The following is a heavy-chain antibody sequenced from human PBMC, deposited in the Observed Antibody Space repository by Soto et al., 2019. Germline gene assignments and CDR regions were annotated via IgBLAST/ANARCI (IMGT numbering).Heavy chain of an antibody. V-gene: IGHV5-10-1*01. CDR3: ARRAVVVLPAKYHYGMDV. D-gene: IGHD2-2*01. CDR1: GYSFTGYV. CDR2: IDPGDSST. Sequence: PGESLKISCNGSGYSFTGYVISWVRQMPGKGLEWMGKIDPGDSSTYYSPSFQGHVTISVDKSINTAYLQWNNLKASDTAMYYCARRAVVVLPAKYHYGMDVWGQGTTVTVSS. J-gene: IGHJ6*02.